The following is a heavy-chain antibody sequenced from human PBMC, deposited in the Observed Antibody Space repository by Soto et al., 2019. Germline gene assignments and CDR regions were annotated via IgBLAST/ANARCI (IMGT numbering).Heavy chain of an antibody. CDR3: ARVAYAEYTFAF. V-gene: IGHV3-13*01. J-gene: IGHJ4*02. Sequence: EVQLVESGGGLVQPGVSLRLSCASSGFTFSSYDMYWVRQPTRKGLELVSAVCTAVDTYYPDSVKGRFTISRETAKNALFLQMDSLRAGDTAVYYCARVAYAEYTFAFWGQGTLVTVSS. D-gene: IGHD4-17*01. CDR2: VCTAVDT. CDR1: GFTFSSYD.